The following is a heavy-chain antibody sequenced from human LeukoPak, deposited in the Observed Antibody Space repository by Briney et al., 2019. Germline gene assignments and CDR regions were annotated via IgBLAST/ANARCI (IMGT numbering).Heavy chain of an antibody. CDR1: GFTFDDYG. D-gene: IGHD5-18*01. Sequence: GGSLRLSCAASGFTFDDYGMSWVRQAPGKGLEWVSGINWNGGSTGYADSVKGRSTISRDNAKNSLYLQMNSLRAEDTALYYCARGDDDTAMVRGAFDIWGQGTMVTVSS. CDR3: ARGDDDTAMVRGAFDI. CDR2: INWNGGST. J-gene: IGHJ3*02. V-gene: IGHV3-20*04.